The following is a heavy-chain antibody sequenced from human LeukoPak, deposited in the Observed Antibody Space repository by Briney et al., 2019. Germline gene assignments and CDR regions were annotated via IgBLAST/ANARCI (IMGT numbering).Heavy chain of an antibody. J-gene: IGHJ4*02. CDR2: INSDGSST. V-gene: IGHV3-74*01. D-gene: IGHD3-22*01. CDR3: ASGSYYYDSSGYDY. CDR1: GFTFSSYW. Sequence: GGSLRLSCAASGFTFSSYWMHWVRQAPGKGLVWVSHINSDGSSTTYADSVKGRFTISRDNAKNSLYLQMNGLRAEDTAVYYCASGSYYYDSSGYDYWGQGTLVTVSS.